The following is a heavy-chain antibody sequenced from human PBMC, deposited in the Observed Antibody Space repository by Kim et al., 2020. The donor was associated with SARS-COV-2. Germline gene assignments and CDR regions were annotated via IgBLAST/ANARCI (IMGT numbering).Heavy chain of an antibody. V-gene: IGHV3-49*03. CDR3: TREEGNSGSYRPVYGMDV. J-gene: IGHJ6*02. CDR1: GFTFGDYA. Sequence: GGSLRLSCTASGFTFGDYAMSWFRQAPGKGLEWVGFIRSKAYGGTTEYAASVKGRFTISRDDSKSIAYLQMNSLKTEDTAVYYCTREEGNSGSYRPVYGMDVWGQGTTVTVSS. D-gene: IGHD1-26*01. CDR2: IRSKAYGGTT.